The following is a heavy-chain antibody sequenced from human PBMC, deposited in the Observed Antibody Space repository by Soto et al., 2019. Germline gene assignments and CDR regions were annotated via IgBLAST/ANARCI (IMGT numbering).Heavy chain of an antibody. D-gene: IGHD2-8*01. CDR1: GFTFSSYG. CDR2: ISYDGSNK. J-gene: IGHJ4*02. V-gene: IGHV3-30*03. CDR3: ATEPADVLDFYY. Sequence: GGSLRLSCAASGFTFSSYGMHWVRQAPGKGLEWVAVISYDGSNKYYADSVKRRFTISRDNSKNTLYLQMNSLRAEDTAVYYCATEPADVLDFYYWGQGTLATVSS.